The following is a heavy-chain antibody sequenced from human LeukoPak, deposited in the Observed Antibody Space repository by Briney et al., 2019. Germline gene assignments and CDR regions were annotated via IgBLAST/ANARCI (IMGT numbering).Heavy chain of an antibody. D-gene: IGHD1-26*01. CDR1: GFTFSSYA. CDR3: ARDLDSGSQEFYYYGMDV. J-gene: IGHJ6*02. Sequence: GGSLRLSCAASGFTFSSYAMHWVRQAPGKGLEWVAVISYDGSNKYYADSVKGRFTISRDNSKNTLYLQMNSLRAEDTAVYYCARDLDSGSQEFYYYGMDVWGQGTTVTVSS. V-gene: IGHV3-30*14. CDR2: ISYDGSNK.